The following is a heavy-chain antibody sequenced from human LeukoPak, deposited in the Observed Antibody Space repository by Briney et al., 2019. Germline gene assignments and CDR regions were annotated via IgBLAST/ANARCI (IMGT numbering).Heavy chain of an antibody. D-gene: IGHD6-19*01. J-gene: IGHJ3*02. V-gene: IGHV1-2*06. CDR2: INPNSGGT. Sequence: GASVKVSCKASGYTFTSYDINWVRQATGQGLEWMGRINPNSGGTNYAQKFQGRVTMTRDTSISTAYMELSRLRSDDAAVYYCARPVFWVAVAGHDAFDIWGQGTMVTVSS. CDR1: GYTFTSYD. CDR3: ARPVFWVAVAGHDAFDI.